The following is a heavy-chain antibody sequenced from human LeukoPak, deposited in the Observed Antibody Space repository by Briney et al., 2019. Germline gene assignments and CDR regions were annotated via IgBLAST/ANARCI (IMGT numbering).Heavy chain of an antibody. CDR2: IYYSGST. D-gene: IGHD5-18*01. CDR3: AREHARGYSYRWRNWFDP. J-gene: IGHJ5*02. V-gene: IGHV4-39*02. CDR1: GGSISSSSHY. Sequence: SETLSLTCTVSGGSISSSSHYWGWIRQPPGKGLEWIGSIYYSGSTYYNPSLKSRVTISVDTSKNQFSLKLSSVTAADTAVYYCAREHARGYSYRWRNWFDPWGQGTLVTVSS.